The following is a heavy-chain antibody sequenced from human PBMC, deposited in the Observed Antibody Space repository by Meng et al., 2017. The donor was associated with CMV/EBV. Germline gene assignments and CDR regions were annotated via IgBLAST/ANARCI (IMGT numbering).Heavy chain of an antibody. CDR1: GFTFSSYA. J-gene: IGHJ4*02. CDR3: AKGGVYSSSWGDY. CDR2: ISASGGST. V-gene: IGHV3-23*01. D-gene: IGHD4-11*01. Sequence: GGSLRLSCAASGFTFSSYAMSWVRQAPGKGLEWVSAISASGGSTYHADSVKGRFTISRDNSKNTLYLQNNSLRAEDTAVYYCAKGGVYSSSWGDYWGQGTLVTVSS.